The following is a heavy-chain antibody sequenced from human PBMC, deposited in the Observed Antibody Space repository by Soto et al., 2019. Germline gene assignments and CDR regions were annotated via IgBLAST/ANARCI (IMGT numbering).Heavy chain of an antibody. CDR2: IVVGSGNT. D-gene: IGHD4-17*01. V-gene: IGHV1-58*02. CDR1: GFTFTSSA. CDR3: AAPTGHTVTPYDAFDI. J-gene: IGHJ3*02. Sequence: SVKVSCKASGFTFTSSAMQWMRQARGQRLERIGWIVVGSGNTNYAQKFQERPTITRDMSTSTAYMELSSLRSEDTAVYYCAAPTGHTVTPYDAFDIWGQGTMVTVSS.